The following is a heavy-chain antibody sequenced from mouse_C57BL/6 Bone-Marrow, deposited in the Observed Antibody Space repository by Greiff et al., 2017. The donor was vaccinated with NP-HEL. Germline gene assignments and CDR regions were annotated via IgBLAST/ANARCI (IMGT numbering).Heavy chain of an antibody. D-gene: IGHD2-2*01. Sequence: EVQGVESGGGLVKPGGSLKLSCAASGFTFSSYAMSWVRQTPEKRLEWVATISDGGSYTYYPDNVKGRFTISRDNAKNNLYLQMIHLKSEDTAMYYCARDEGYDGLLYAMDYWGQGTSVTVSS. V-gene: IGHV5-4*01. CDR3: ARDEGYDGLLYAMDY. CDR2: ISDGGSYT. J-gene: IGHJ4*01. CDR1: GFTFSSYA.